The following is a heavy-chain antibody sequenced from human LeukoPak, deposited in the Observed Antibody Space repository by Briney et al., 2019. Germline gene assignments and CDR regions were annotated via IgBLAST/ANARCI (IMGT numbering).Heavy chain of an antibody. Sequence: GGSLRLSCAASAFTFSTYSMNWVRQAPGKGLEWVSSISSGTSYMYYAESVRGRFTISRDNAKSSLHLQMNSLRDEDTAVYYCARDRGGGFDYWGQGTLVTVSS. D-gene: IGHD3-10*01. J-gene: IGHJ4*02. V-gene: IGHV3-21*01. CDR3: ARDRGGGFDY. CDR1: AFTFSTYS. CDR2: ISSGTSYM.